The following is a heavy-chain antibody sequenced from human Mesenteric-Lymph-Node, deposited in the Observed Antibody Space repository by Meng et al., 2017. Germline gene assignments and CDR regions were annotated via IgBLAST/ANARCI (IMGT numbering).Heavy chain of an antibody. D-gene: IGHD4-17*01. J-gene: IGHJ5*02. CDR1: GGSISSGGYY. CDR2: IYYSGST. V-gene: IGHV4-31*01. Sequence: VQLRESGPGLVKPSQTLSLTCTVSGGSISSGGYYWSWIRQHPGKGLEWIGYIYYSGSTYYNPSLKSLVTISVDTSKNQFSLKLSSVTAADTAVYFCARTNYGDYNWFDPWGQGTLVTVSS. CDR3: ARTNYGDYNWFDP.